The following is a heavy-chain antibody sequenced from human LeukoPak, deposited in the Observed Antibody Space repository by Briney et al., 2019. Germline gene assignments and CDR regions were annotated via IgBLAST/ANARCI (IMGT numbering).Heavy chain of an antibody. CDR3: ARAPEPDYYDSSGYYY. J-gene: IGHJ4*02. Sequence: ASVKVSCKASGGTFSSYAISWVRQAPGQGIEWMGRIIPIFGTANYAQKFQGRVTITTDESTSTAYMELSSLRSEDTAVYYCARAPEPDYYDSSGYYYWGQGTLVTVSS. D-gene: IGHD3-22*01. CDR2: IIPIFGTA. CDR1: GGTFSSYA. V-gene: IGHV1-69*05.